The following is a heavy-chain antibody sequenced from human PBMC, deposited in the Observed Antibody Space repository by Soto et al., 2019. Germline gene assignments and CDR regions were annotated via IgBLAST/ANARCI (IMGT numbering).Heavy chain of an antibody. CDR2: ISGSGTST. J-gene: IGHJ4*02. D-gene: IGHD3-9*01. V-gene: IGHV3-48*03. Sequence: PRGSLRLSCAASGFGFSSCEMSWVRQAPGKGLEWVSYISGSGTSTQYSDSVKGRFTISRDNAKNSLHLQMNSLGAEDTAVYYCASKIVTPGYHYYDYWGQGTLVTVS. CDR1: GFGFSSCE. CDR3: ASKIVTPGYHYYDY.